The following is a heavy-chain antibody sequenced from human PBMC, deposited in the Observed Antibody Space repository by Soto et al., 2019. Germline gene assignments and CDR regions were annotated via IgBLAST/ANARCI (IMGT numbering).Heavy chain of an antibody. D-gene: IGHD2-21*02. CDR2: INPSGGST. J-gene: IGHJ6*02. Sequence: GASVKVSCKASGYAFTSYYMHWVRQAPGQGLEWMGIINPSGGSTSYAQKFQGRVTMTRDTSTSTVYMELSSLRSEETAVYYCARGGHIVVVTAIDYYGMEVWGQGTKVTVSS. CDR1: GYAFTSYY. CDR3: ARGGHIVVVTAIDYYGMEV. V-gene: IGHV1-46*01.